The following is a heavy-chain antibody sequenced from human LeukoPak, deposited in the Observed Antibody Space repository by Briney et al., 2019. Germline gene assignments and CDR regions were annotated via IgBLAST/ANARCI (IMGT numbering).Heavy chain of an antibody. CDR2: IYPGDSDT. J-gene: IGHJ3*02. V-gene: IGHV5-51*01. CDR3: ARQSPFFYDSSGIDAFDI. Sequence: ESLKISCKGSGYTFTSYWIGLVRQMPGKGLEWMGIIYPGDSDTRYSPSFQGQVTISADKSISTAYLQWSSLKASDTAMYYCARQSPFFYDSSGIDAFDIWGQGTMVTVSS. CDR1: GYTFTSYW. D-gene: IGHD3-22*01.